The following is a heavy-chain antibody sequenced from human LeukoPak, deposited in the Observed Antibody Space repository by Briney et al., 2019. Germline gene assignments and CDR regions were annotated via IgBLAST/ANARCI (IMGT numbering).Heavy chain of an antibody. V-gene: IGHV3-30*02. J-gene: IGHJ6*04. CDR1: GFTVSNNY. Sequence: GGSLRLSCAASGFTVSNNYMTWVRQAPGKGLEWVAFIRYDESNKDYADSVKGRFTISRDNSKNTLYLQMNSLRVEDTAVYYCAKDRCRVGSCLWMDVWGKGTTVTVSS. CDR3: AKDRCRVGSCLWMDV. CDR2: IRYDESNK. D-gene: IGHD2-15*01.